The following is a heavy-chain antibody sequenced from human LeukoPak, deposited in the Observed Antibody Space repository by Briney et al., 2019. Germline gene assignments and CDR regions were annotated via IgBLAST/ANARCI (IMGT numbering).Heavy chain of an antibody. Sequence: GGSLRLSCAASGFTFSSYSMTWVRQAPGKGLEWVSTISGGGDATYYADSVKGRFTISRDNSKNTLYLQMNSLRAEDTAVYYCAKDQVPGFGELLFAPWGQGTLVTVSS. J-gene: IGHJ5*02. V-gene: IGHV3-23*01. CDR1: GFTFSSYS. CDR3: AKDQVPGFGELLFAP. CDR2: ISGGGDAT. D-gene: IGHD3-10*01.